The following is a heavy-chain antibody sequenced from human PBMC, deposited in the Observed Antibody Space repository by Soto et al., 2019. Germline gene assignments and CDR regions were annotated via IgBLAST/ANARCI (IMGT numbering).Heavy chain of an antibody. V-gene: IGHV1-18*01. Sequence: ASVKVSCKASSYTFTNYGISWVRQAPGQGLEWMGWVATYSDYPHDKTHYAQKLQGRVTMTTDTSTSTAYMELSSLNSDDTAVHYCARDYYGSSGDNCYAVFDVWGQXTMVTVSS. J-gene: IGHJ3*01. CDR2: VATYSDYPHDKT. CDR3: ARDYYGSSGDNCYAVFDV. D-gene: IGHD2-15*01. CDR1: SYTFTNYG.